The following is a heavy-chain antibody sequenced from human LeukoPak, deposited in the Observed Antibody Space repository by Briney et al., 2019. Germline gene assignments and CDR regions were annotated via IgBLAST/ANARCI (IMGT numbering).Heavy chain of an antibody. CDR3: AKSFYDSVWGSYPSDY. CDR2: ISGSGGHT. CDR1: GFTFNNYA. Sequence: GGSLRLSCAASGFTFNNYAMSWVRQAPGKGLEWVSAISGSGGHTYYADSVRGRFTISRDNSTSTLYLQMNSLRAEDTAVYYCAKSFYDSVWGSYPSDYWGQGTLVTVSS. J-gene: IGHJ4*02. V-gene: IGHV3-23*01. D-gene: IGHD3-16*01.